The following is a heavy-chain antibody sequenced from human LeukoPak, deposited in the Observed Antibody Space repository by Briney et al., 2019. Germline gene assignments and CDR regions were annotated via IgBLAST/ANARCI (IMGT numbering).Heavy chain of an antibody. CDR1: GGSISSYY. D-gene: IGHD6-13*01. J-gene: IGHJ4*02. Sequence: SETLSPTCTVSGGSISSYYWSWIRQPPGKGLEWIGYIYYSGSTNYNPSLKSRVTISVDTSKNQFSLKLSSVTAADTAVYYCARGNLAAAGMSDYWGQGTLVTVSS. CDR2: IYYSGST. V-gene: IGHV4-59*01. CDR3: ARGNLAAAGMSDY.